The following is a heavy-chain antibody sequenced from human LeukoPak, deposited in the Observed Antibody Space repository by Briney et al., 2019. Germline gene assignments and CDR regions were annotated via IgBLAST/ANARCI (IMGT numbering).Heavy chain of an antibody. Sequence: GGSLRLSCAASGFTFSSYSMNWVRQAPGKGLEWVSSISSSSSYIYYADSVKGRLTISRDNAKNSLYLQMNSLRAEDTAVYYCARDRGLWFGELSRFDYWGQGTLVTVSS. D-gene: IGHD3-10*01. CDR2: ISSSSSYI. V-gene: IGHV3-21*01. J-gene: IGHJ4*02. CDR3: ARDRGLWFGELSRFDY. CDR1: GFTFSSYS.